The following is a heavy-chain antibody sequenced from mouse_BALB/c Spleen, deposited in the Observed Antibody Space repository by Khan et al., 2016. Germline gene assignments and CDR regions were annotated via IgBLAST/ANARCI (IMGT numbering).Heavy chain of an antibody. CDR1: GYTFTDYA. J-gene: IGHJ2*01. V-gene: IGHV1S137*01. D-gene: IGHD2-13*01. CDR2: INTYYGDA. Sequence: QVQLQQSGAELVRPGVSVKISCKGSGYTFTDYAIHWVKQSHAKSLEWIGIINTYYGDASYNQKFKDKATVTVDKSSSTAYMELARLTSEDSAIYYCARGGYHGEGYSFDYWGQGTTLTVSS. CDR3: ARGGYHGEGYSFDY.